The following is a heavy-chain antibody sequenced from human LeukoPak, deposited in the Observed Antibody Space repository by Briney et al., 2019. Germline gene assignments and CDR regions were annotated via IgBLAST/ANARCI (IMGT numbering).Heavy chain of an antibody. CDR3: ARDYGGNVDWFDP. V-gene: IGHV1-18*01. J-gene: IGHJ5*02. CDR1: GYTFTSFS. CDR2: VSAYNGVT. Sequence: ASVKVSCKASGYTFTSFSISWVRQAPGQGLEWMGWVSAYNGVTNYAPKFQGRVIMTTDKFTNTAYMELTSLRSDDTAVYYCARDYGGNVDWFDPWGQGTLVTVSS. D-gene: IGHD4-23*01.